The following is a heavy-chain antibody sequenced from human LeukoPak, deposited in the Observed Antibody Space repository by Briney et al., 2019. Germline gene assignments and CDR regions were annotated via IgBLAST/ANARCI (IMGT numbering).Heavy chain of an antibody. J-gene: IGHJ4*02. CDR2: INHSGST. V-gene: IGHV4-34*01. CDR1: GGSFSGYY. CDR3: ARGYHYDSSGPDC. Sequence: SETLSLTCASYGGSFSGYYWSWIRQPPGKRLEWIGEINHSGSTNYNPSLKSRVTMSVDTSKNQFSLKLSSVTAADTAVYYCARGYHYDSSGPDCWGQGALVTVSS. D-gene: IGHD3-22*01.